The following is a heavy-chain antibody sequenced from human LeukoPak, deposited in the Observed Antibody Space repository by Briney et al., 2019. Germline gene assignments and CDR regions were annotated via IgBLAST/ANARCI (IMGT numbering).Heavy chain of an antibody. CDR2: ISSSSSTI. CDR1: GFTFSSYS. Sequence: PGGSLRLSCAASGFTFSSYSMNWVRQAPGKGREWVSYISSSSSTIYYADSVKGRFTISRDNAKNSLYLQMNSLRDEDTAVYYCARDMDLRDYYYYYGMDVWGQGTTFTVSS. J-gene: IGHJ6*02. D-gene: IGHD2-2*03. V-gene: IGHV3-48*02. CDR3: ARDMDLRDYYYYYGMDV.